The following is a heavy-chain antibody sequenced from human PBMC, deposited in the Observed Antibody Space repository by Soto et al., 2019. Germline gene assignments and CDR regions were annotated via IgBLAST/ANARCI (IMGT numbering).Heavy chain of an antibody. D-gene: IGHD6-13*01. Sequence: SETLSLTCAVSGGSISSGGYSWSWIRQPPGKGLEWIGYIYHSGSTYYNPSLKSRVTISLDRSKNQFSLKLNSVTAADTAVYYFARGGGSPYHNHEFDFWGQGTLVTVSS. V-gene: IGHV4-30-2*01. CDR2: IYHSGST. J-gene: IGHJ4*02. CDR3: ARGGGSPYHNHEFDF. CDR1: GGSISSGGYS.